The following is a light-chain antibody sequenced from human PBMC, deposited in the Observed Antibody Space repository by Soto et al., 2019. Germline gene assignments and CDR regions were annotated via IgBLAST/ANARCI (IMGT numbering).Light chain of an antibody. V-gene: IGLV2-14*01. CDR1: SRDGGGYNY. J-gene: IGLJ1*01. CDR3: SSYTSSSTDV. Sequence: QSVLTQPASVSVSRCPSITISCTGTSRDGGGYNYGSWYQQHPGKAHKLMIYEVSNRPSGVSNRFSGSKSGNTASLTISGPQADDEGDYDCSSYTSSSTDVFRTGTKVTVL. CDR2: EVS.